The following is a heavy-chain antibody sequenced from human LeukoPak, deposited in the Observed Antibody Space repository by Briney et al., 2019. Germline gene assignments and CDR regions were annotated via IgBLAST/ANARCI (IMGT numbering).Heavy chain of an antibody. J-gene: IGHJ4*02. D-gene: IGHD6-19*01. CDR1: GYTFTSYD. CDR2: MNPNSGHT. CDR3: ARDLRSGPQAH. V-gene: IGHV1-8*03. Sequence: ASVKVSCKASGYTFTSYDINWVRQATGQGLQWMGWMNPNSGHTGYAQKFQGRVTITRNTSISTAYMELNSLRSEDTAVYYCARDLRSGPQAHWGQGTLVTVSS.